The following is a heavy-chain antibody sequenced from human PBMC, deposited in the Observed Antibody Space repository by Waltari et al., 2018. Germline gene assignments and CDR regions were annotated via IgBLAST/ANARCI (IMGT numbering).Heavy chain of an antibody. CDR3: ASVNFNIVVFQH. J-gene: IGHJ1*01. CDR2: ITHSGST. D-gene: IGHD2-15*01. V-gene: IGHV4-34*01. Sequence: QVQLQQWGAGLLKPSETLSLTCAVYGGSFSGYDWTWIRQPPGKGLEWIGEITHSGSTNYNPSLKSRVTISIDTSKNQFSLKLRSVTAADMAVYYCASVNFNIVVFQHWGQGTLVTVSS. CDR1: GGSFSGYD.